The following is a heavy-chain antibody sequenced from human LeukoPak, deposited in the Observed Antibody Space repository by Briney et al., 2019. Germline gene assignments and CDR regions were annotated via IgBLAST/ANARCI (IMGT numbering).Heavy chain of an antibody. CDR1: GYTFTSYY. Sequence: GASVRVSCKASGYTFTSYYMHWVRQAPGQGLEWMGIINPSGGSTSYAQKFQGRVTMTRDTSTSTVYMELSSLRSEDTAVYYCARECVGWLRPDPFFDYWGQGTLVTVSS. J-gene: IGHJ4*02. D-gene: IGHD5-12*01. CDR2: INPSGGST. V-gene: IGHV1-46*01. CDR3: ARECVGWLRPDPFFDY.